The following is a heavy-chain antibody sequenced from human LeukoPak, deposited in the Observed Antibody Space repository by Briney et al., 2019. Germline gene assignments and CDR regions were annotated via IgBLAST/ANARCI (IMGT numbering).Heavy chain of an antibody. CDR3: AKDDAWLRFGE. J-gene: IGHJ4*02. CDR1: GFAFSNHG. D-gene: IGHD5-12*01. CDR2: ISPSGDIT. Sequence: GGSLRLSCAAYGFAFSNHGMDWVRQAPGKGLEWVSGISPSGDITYYADSVKGRFTISRDNSKNTLYLEVIRLTPEDSAVYYCAKDDAWLRFGEWSQGTLVTVSS. V-gene: IGHV3-23*01.